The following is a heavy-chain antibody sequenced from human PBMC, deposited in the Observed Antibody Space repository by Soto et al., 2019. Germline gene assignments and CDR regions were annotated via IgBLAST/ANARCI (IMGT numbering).Heavy chain of an antibody. CDR2: IRPVFDTA. V-gene: IGHV1-69*01. CDR3: ATATISPVSSAYHHYGMAV. CDR1: GGTFNNFA. D-gene: IGHD3-3*01. J-gene: IGHJ6*02. Sequence: QVQLVQSGAEVKKPGSSVKVSCQASGGTFNNFAFTWVRQAPGQGLEWLGGIRPVFDTANNAQRYQGRVTITADEFTNTVYMEMSRLRSGDTAVYYCATATISPVSSAYHHYGMAVWGQGTTVTVSS.